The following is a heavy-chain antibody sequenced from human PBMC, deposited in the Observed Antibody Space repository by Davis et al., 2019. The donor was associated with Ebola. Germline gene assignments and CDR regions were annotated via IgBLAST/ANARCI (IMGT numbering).Heavy chain of an antibody. CDR2: ISTYNGNT. D-gene: IGHD3-16*01. J-gene: IGHJ4*02. V-gene: IGHV1-18*01. CDR1: GYSFTRYG. CDR3: ARDFAGMVTSGAVFDS. Sequence: ASVKVSCKASGYSFTRYGVAWVRQAPGQGLEWMGWISTYNGNTNYAQRLQGRVTMTTDTSTSTVYMEVRSLTSDDTAVYYCARDFAGMVTSGAVFDSWGQGTLVTVSS.